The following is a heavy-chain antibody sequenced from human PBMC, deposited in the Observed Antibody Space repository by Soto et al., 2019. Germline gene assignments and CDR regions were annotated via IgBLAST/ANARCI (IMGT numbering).Heavy chain of an antibody. CDR2: INEDGSEK. CDR1: GFTFRSHW. CDR3: ARERGGWEPQEQGDX. Sequence: SGGSLRLSGAASGFTFRSHWMGWVRQAPGKGLEWVCNINEDGSEKYYVDSVKGRFTISRDNAKNSLYLQMNSLRAEDTAVYYCARERGGWEPQEQGDXSGQGTLFTVSX. J-gene: IGHJ5*02. D-gene: IGHD1-26*01. V-gene: IGHV3-7*03.